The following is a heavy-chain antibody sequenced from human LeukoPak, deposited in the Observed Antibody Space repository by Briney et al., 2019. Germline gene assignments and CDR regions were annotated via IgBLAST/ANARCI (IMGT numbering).Heavy chain of an antibody. CDR3: ARDVGWSQYYFDF. D-gene: IGHD2-15*01. CDR1: GFTFSSYE. Sequence: GGSLRLSCAASGFTFSSYEMNWVRQAPGKGLEWVSYISSSGSTIYYADSVKGRFTISRDNAKNTLYLLMKSLRAEDTAVYYCARDVGWSQYYFDFWGQGTLVTVSS. V-gene: IGHV3-48*03. J-gene: IGHJ4*02. CDR2: ISSSGSTI.